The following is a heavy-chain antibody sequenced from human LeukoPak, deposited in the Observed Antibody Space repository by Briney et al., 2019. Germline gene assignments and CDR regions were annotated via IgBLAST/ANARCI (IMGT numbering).Heavy chain of an antibody. Sequence: PSETLSLTCTVSGGSISSSSYYWGWIRQPPGKGLEWIGSIYYSGSTNYNPSLKSRVTISVDTSKNQFSLKLNSVTAADTAVYYCARAWDYTSYYYYMDVWGKGTTVTVSS. CDR1: GGSISSSSYY. V-gene: IGHV4-39*07. CDR3: ARAWDYTSYYYYMDV. D-gene: IGHD1-7*01. J-gene: IGHJ6*03. CDR2: IYYSGST.